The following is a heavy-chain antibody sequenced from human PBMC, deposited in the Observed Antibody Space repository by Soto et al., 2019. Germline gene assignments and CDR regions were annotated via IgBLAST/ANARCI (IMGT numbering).Heavy chain of an antibody. J-gene: IGHJ6*02. CDR3: ARGRGITIFGVVIQGYYYYYGMDV. D-gene: IGHD3-3*01. CDR1: GYTFTSYD. V-gene: IGHV1-8*01. Sequence: ASVKVSCKASGYTFTSYDINWVRQATGQGLEWMGWMNPNSGNTGYAQKFQGRVTMTRNTSISTAYMELSSLRSEDTAVYYCARGRGITIFGVVIQGYYYYYGMDVWGQGTTATVSS. CDR2: MNPNSGNT.